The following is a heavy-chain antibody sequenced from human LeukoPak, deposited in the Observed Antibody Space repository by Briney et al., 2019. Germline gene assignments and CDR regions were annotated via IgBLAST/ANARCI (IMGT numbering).Heavy chain of an antibody. J-gene: IGHJ4*02. Sequence: PGGSLRRSCAASGFSFSIYSMNWVRQAPGKGLEWVSSISSSSSYIYYADSVKGRFTISRDNAKNSLYLQMDSLRAEDTAVYYCARAYYGSGTSHFDSWGQGTLVTVSS. CDR2: ISSSSSYI. CDR3: ARAYYGSGTSHFDS. CDR1: GFSFSIYS. V-gene: IGHV3-21*01. D-gene: IGHD3-10*01.